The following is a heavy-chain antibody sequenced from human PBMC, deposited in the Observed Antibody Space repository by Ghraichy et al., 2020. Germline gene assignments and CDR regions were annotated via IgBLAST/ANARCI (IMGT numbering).Heavy chain of an antibody. CDR1: GFTFSSYW. CDR3: ARVGGITIFGVVPPQRYYNYYGMDV. Sequence: GGSLRLSCAASGFTFSSYWMSWVRQAPGKGLEWVANIKQDGSEKYYVDSVKGRFTISRDNAKNSLYLQMKSLRAEDTAVYYCARVGGITIFGVVPPQRYYNYYGMDVWGQGTTVTVSS. V-gene: IGHV3-7*01. J-gene: IGHJ6*02. D-gene: IGHD3-3*01. CDR2: IKQDGSEK.